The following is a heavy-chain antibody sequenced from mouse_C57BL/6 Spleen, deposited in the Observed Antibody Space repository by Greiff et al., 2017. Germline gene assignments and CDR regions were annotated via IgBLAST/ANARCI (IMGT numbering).Heavy chain of an antibody. CDR1: GFSLTSYG. J-gene: IGHJ1*03. CDR2: IWSGGST. Sequence: VQLQQSGPGLVQPSQSLSITCTVSGFSLTSYGVHWVRQSPGKGLEWLGVIWSGGSTDYNAAFISRLSISKDNSKSQVFFKMNSLQAADTAIYYCARNGGNYGYWYFDVWGTGTTVTVSS. D-gene: IGHD1-1*02. V-gene: IGHV2-2*01. CDR3: ARNGGNYGYWYFDV.